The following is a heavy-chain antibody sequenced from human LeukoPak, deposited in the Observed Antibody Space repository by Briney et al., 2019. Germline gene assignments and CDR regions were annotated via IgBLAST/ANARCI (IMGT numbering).Heavy chain of an antibody. Sequence: GASVKVSCKASDYTFTSFGISWVRQAPGQGPEWVGWSSTNTGNTNYAQKFQGRVTMTTDTSTSTAYMEVRSLRSDDTAVYYCARDGSSSWYQNWGQGTLVTVSS. CDR2: SSTNTGNT. CDR1: DYTFTSFG. D-gene: IGHD6-13*01. J-gene: IGHJ4*02. V-gene: IGHV1-18*01. CDR3: ARDGSSSWYQN.